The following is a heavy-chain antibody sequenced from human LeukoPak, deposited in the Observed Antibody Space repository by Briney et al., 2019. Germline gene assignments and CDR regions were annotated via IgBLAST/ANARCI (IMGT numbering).Heavy chain of an antibody. CDR2: VKSKTDGGTT. D-gene: IGHD2-2*01. Sequence: PGGSLRLSCVASGFXFSSLAINWVRQAPGKGLKWVGRVKSKTDGGTTDYAAPVKGRFTISRDDSKNTLYLQMNSLKTEDTAVYYCTTARYCTSTTCYYCFDYWGQGTLVTVSS. V-gene: IGHV3-15*01. J-gene: IGHJ4*02. CDR1: GFXFSSLA. CDR3: TTARYCTSTTCYYCFDY.